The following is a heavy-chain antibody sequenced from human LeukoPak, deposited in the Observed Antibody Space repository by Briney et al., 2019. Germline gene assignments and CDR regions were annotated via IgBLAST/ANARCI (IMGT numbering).Heavy chain of an antibody. CDR2: IDYSGAT. D-gene: IGHD3-22*01. J-gene: IGHJ4*02. CDR3: ARLLGYYDSSGRYYFDY. Sequence: SETLSLTCSVSGGSISSSSYYWGWIRQPPGKGLEWMGNIDYSGATYYNPSLKSRVTMSVDMSENHFSLKLSPVSAADTAVYLCARLLGYYDSSGRYYFDYWGQGTLVTVSS. V-gene: IGHV4-39*02. CDR1: GGSISSSSYY.